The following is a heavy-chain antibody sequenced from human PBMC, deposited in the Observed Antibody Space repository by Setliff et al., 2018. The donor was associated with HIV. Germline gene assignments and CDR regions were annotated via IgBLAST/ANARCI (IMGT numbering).Heavy chain of an antibody. CDR1: GGSIRSTSYY. Sequence: LSLTCTVSGGSIRSTSYYWGWIRQPPGKGLEWIGSIYYSGSTYYNPSLKSRVTISVDTPENQFSLKLSSVTAADTAVYYCSRHPPYCSGGSCYRGRGYYFDYWGQGTLVTVSS. J-gene: IGHJ4*02. CDR3: SRHPPYCSGGSCYRGRGYYFDY. V-gene: IGHV4-39*01. CDR2: IYYSGST. D-gene: IGHD2-15*01.